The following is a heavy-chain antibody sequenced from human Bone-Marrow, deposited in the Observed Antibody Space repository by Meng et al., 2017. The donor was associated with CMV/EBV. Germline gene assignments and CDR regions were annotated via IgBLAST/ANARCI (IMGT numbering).Heavy chain of an antibody. CDR3: VREPYDSSGYYVPGLDY. J-gene: IGHJ4*02. CDR1: GFTFSSYW. CDR2: ISGSGEYI. D-gene: IGHD3-22*01. Sequence: GESLKISCAASGFTFSSYWMSWVRQAPGKGLEWVSFISGSGEYIFYADSLKGRFTISRDNAQRSLYLQMNSLRAEDTAVYYCVREPYDSSGYYVPGLDYWGKGALVTVSS. V-gene: IGHV3-21*05.